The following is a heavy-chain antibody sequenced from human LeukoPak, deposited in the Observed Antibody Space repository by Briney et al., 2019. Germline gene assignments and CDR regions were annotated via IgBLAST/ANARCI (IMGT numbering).Heavy chain of an antibody. J-gene: IGHJ4*02. CDR3: ARSWYRSGYYFDY. D-gene: IGHD3-22*01. Sequence: SETLSLTCIVSGDSISSYFWSWLRQPPGKGLEWIGSIYYSGSTNYNPSLKSRVTISLDTSKNQFSLKLSSVTAADTAVYYCARSWYRSGYYFDYWGQGTPVTVSS. CDR2: IYYSGST. V-gene: IGHV4-59*01. CDR1: GDSISSYF.